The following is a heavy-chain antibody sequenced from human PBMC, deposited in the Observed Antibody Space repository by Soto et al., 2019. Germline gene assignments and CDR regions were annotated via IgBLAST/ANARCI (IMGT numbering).Heavy chain of an antibody. J-gene: IGHJ4*02. V-gene: IGHV4-59*02. CDR3: ERGVGSSPPQY. CDR1: GGSVSVYY. CDR2: IYASGSP. Sequence: PSETLSLTCTISGGSVSVYYWSWIRQSTGQGLEWIGYIYASGSPYYNPSLRSRVTISADTSKNQISLKLTSPTAADTAVYYCERGVGSSPPQYWGRGTLVTVSS. D-gene: IGHD1-26*01.